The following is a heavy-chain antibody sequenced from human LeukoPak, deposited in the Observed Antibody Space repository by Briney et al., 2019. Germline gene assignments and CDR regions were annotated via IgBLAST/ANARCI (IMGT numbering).Heavy chain of an antibody. Sequence: GGSLRLSCAASGFTFSSYSMNWVRQAPGKGLEWVSSISSSSSYIYYADSVKGRFTISRDNAKNSLYLQMNSLRAEDTAVYYCARDPNRYNWNDDENWGQGTLVTVSS. CDR2: ISSSSSYI. D-gene: IGHD1-20*01. V-gene: IGHV3-21*01. CDR1: GFTFSSYS. J-gene: IGHJ4*02. CDR3: ARDPNRYNWNDDEN.